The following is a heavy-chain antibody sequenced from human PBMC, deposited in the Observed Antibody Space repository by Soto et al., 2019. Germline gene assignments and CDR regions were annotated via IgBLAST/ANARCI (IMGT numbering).Heavy chain of an antibody. D-gene: IGHD6-19*01. CDR1: GGSISSSSYY. CDR2: IYYSGST. V-gene: IGHV4-39*01. Sequence: SETLSLTCTVSGGSISSSSYYWGWIRQPPGKGLEWIGSIYYSGSTYYNPSLKSRVTISVDTSKNQFSLKLSSVTTADTAVYYCARLRYSSGWYWSYYYYGMDVWGQGTTVTVSS. CDR3: ARLRYSSGWYWSYYYYGMDV. J-gene: IGHJ6*02.